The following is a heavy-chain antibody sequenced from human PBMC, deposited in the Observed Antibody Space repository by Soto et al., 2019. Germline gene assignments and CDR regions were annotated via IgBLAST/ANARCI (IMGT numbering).Heavy chain of an antibody. CDR1: GGSISSGGYY. V-gene: IGHV4-31*03. CDR3: AKYYGDYVGWFDP. D-gene: IGHD4-17*01. J-gene: IGHJ5*02. CDR2: IYYSGST. Sequence: QVQLQQSGPGLVKPSQTLSLTSTVSGGSISSGGYYWSWIRQHPGKGLEWIGYIYYSGSTYYNPSLKSRVTISVDTSKNQFSLKLSSVTGADTAVYYCAKYYGDYVGWFDPWGQGTLVTVSS.